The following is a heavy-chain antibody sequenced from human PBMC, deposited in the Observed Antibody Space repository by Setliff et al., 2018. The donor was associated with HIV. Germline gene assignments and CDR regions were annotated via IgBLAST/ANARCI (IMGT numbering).Heavy chain of an antibody. CDR2: VFYSGST. J-gene: IGHJ4*02. CDR3: ARFPTVVTAPGF. D-gene: IGHD2-21*02. Sequence: PSETLSLTCSVSGDSINSRPYYYGWLRQPPGKGPEWIGNVFYSGSTYYNPSLKSRVSMSIDTSRNQFSLKLTSVTAADTAVYFCARFPTVVTAPGFWGRGTLVTVSS. CDR1: GDSINSRPYY. V-gene: IGHV4-39*01.